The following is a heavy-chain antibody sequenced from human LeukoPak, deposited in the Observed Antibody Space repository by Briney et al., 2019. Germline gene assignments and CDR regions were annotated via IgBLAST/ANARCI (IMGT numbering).Heavy chain of an antibody. J-gene: IGHJ4*02. D-gene: IGHD3-3*01. CDR2: ITGSGGSA. CDR1: GLTFNSYD. Sequence: GGSLRLSCAASGLTFNSYDLSWVRQAPGKGLDWGSGITGSGGSAFYADSAKGRFTISRDNSKNTLYLQMNSLRAEDTAVYYCAKVSWSASDRHCWGQGTLVTVSS. V-gene: IGHV3-23*01. CDR3: AKVSWSASDRHC.